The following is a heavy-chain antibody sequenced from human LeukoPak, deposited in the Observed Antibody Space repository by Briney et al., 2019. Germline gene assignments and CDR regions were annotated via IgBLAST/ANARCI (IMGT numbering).Heavy chain of an antibody. CDR3: ARDREVTSYDSAAFDI. D-gene: IGHD3-22*01. Sequence: GGSLRLSCAASGFIFSSYGMHWVRQAPGKGLEWVAVIWYDGSNNYYADSVKGRFTISRDNSKNTLYLQMNSLRAEDTAVYYCARDREVTSYDSAAFDIWATGQWSPSLQ. CDR2: IWYDGSNN. CDR1: GFIFSSYG. J-gene: IGHJ3*02. V-gene: IGHV3-33*01.